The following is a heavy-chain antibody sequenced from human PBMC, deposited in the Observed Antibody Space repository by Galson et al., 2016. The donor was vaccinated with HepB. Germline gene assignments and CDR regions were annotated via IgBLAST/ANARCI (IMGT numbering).Heavy chain of an antibody. J-gene: IGHJ5*02. D-gene: IGHD1-7*01. CDR3: ARDEGWNYGSSWFDP. CDR1: GYTFTSYY. Sequence: SVKVSCKASGYTFTSYYMHWVRQAPGQGLEWMGIINPSGGSTSYAQKFQGRVTMTRDTSTSTVYMELSSLRSEDTAVYYCARDEGWNYGSSWFDPWGQGTLVTVSS. V-gene: IGHV1-46*01. CDR2: INPSGGST.